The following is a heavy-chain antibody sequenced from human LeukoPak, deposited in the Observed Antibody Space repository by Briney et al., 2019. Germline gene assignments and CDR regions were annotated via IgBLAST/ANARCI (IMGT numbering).Heavy chain of an antibody. V-gene: IGHV3-53*01. CDR1: GFTVSNTF. D-gene: IGHD6-25*01. CDR2: IYSVGTT. Sequence: GGSLRLSCAASGFTVSNTFMSWVRQAPGKGLEWVSVIYSVGTTYYADSVKGRFTISRDNSKNTLYLQMNSLRAEDTAVYYCARVSGWLDHWGQGTLVTVSS. J-gene: IGHJ4*02. CDR3: ARVSGWLDH.